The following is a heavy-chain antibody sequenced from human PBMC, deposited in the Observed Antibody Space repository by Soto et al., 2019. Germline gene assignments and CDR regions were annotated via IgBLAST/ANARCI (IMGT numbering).Heavy chain of an antibody. D-gene: IGHD2-15*01. CDR3: ARARGVVVVVVATDY. J-gene: IGHJ4*02. V-gene: IGHV1-18*01. Sequence: ASVKVSCKASGYTFTSYGISWVRQAPGQGLEWMGWISAYNGNTNYAQKLQGRVTMTTDTATSTAYMELRSLISDDTAVYYCARARGVVVVVVATDYGRQGTLVSVSA. CDR1: GYTFTSYG. CDR2: ISAYNGNT.